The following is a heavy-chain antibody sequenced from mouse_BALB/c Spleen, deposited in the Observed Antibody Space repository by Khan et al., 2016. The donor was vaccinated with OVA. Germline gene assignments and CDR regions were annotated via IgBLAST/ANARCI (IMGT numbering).Heavy chain of an antibody. CDR1: GFNIRDNY. D-gene: IGHD2-10*02. CDR2: IAPANGNV. CDR3: AHPSYDPRYFDV. Sequence: EVQLQQSGAELVKPGASVKLSCTASGFNIRDNYIHWVKERPEQGLEWIGRIAPANGNVKYDPKFQGKATITADTSSNTAYLQVSSLTSEDSAVYYWAHPSYDPRYFDVWGAGTTGTVSS. J-gene: IGHJ1*01. V-gene: IGHV14-3*02.